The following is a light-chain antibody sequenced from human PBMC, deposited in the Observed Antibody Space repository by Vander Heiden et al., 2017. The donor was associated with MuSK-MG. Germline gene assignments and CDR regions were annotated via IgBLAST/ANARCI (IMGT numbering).Light chain of an antibody. V-gene: IGLV4-69*02. CDR1: SGHSSYT. CDR3: QTYDSGIQV. J-gene: IGLJ3*02. Sequence: QLVLTQSPSASASLGASVQLTCTLSSGHSSYTIAWHQQQPEKGPRYLMKVNSDGSHSKGDGVPDRFSGSSSGAERYLTISGLQAEDEADYYCQTYDSGIQVFGGGTKLTVL. CDR2: VNSDGSH.